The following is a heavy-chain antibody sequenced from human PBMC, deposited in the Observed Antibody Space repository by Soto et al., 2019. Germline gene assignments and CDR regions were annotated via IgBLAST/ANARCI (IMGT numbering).Heavy chain of an antibody. CDR2: INPIGGST. V-gene: IGHV1-46*01. J-gene: IGHJ6*02. Sequence: GASVKVSCKASGYTFTSYYMHWVRQAPGQGLEWMGMINPIGGSTSYAQKFQGRVTMTRDTSTSTVYMELSSLRSEDTAVYYCATGADYGGTYYYYYGMDXWGQGTTVTVS. D-gene: IGHD4-17*01. CDR1: GYTFTSYY. CDR3: ATGADYGGTYYYYYGMDX.